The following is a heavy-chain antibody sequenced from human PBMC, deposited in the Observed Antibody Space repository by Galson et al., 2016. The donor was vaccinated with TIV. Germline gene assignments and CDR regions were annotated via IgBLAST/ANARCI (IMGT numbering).Heavy chain of an antibody. V-gene: IGHV6-1*01. CDR2: TYCRSRCYY. CDR3: ARAAGGNRATCHATCESFDF. Sequence: CAISGDSVSSNSAAWNWIRQSPSRGLEWLGRTYCRSRCYYDYAVSVKSRITIESDTSKNQFSLQLNSVTSEDTAVYYCARAAGGNRATCHATCESFDFWGQGTKVTVSS. J-gene: IGHJ3*01. D-gene: IGHD2-15*01. CDR1: GDSVSSNSAA.